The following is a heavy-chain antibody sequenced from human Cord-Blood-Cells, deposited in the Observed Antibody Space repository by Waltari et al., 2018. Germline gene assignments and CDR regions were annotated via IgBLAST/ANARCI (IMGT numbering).Heavy chain of an antibody. D-gene: IGHD3-3*01. J-gene: IGHJ1*01. V-gene: IGHV4-34*01. CDR1: GGSFSGYY. CDR3: ARDDYDFWSGYYEYFQH. Sequence: QVQLQQWGAGLLKPSETLSLTCAVYGGSFSGYYWSWIRQPPGKGLEWIGEINHSGSTNYNPSLKSRVTISVDTSKNQFSLKRSSVTAADTAVYYCARDDYDFWSGYYEYFQHWGQGTLVTVSS. CDR2: INHSGST.